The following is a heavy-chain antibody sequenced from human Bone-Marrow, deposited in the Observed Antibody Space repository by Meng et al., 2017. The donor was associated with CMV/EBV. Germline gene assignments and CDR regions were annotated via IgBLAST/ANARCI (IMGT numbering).Heavy chain of an antibody. Sequence: QLTLKESGPTLVKPKQHLTLTCTFSGFSLSISGVGVGWICQPPGKALEWLALIYWDDDKRYSPSLKSRLTITKDTSKNQVVLTMTNMDPVDTATYYCAHNSIRVYFDYWGQGTLVTVSS. CDR2: IYWDDDK. V-gene: IGHV2-5*02. CDR1: GFSLSISGVG. J-gene: IGHJ4*02. CDR3: AHNSIRVYFDY. D-gene: IGHD2/OR15-2a*01.